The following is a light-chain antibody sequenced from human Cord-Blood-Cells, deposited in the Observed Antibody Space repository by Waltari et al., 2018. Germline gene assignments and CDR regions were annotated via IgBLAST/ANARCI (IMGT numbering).Light chain of an antibody. Sequence: QSALTQPRSVAGSPGPSVTISCTGTSSDVGGYTNVSWYQQHPGKAPQLMIYDVSKRPSGVPDRFSGSKSGNTASLTISGLQAEDEADYYCCSYAGSYSLVFGGGTKLTV. J-gene: IGLJ2*01. CDR3: CSYAGSYSLV. V-gene: IGLV2-11*01. CDR1: SSDVGGYTN. CDR2: DVS.